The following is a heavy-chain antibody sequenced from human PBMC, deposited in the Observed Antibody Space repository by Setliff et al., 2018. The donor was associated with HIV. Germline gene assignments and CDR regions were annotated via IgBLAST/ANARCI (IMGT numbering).Heavy chain of an antibody. D-gene: IGHD1-26*01. V-gene: IGHV4-59*08. CDR1: GGSISSYF. Sequence: PSETLSLTCTVSGGSISSYFWSWVRQPPGKGLEWIGYIYYSGSTNYNPSLKSRVTISVDTSKNQFSLKLSSVTAADTAVYYCARGGSGSPFDYWGQGTLVTVSS. CDR2: IYYSGST. CDR3: ARGGSGSPFDY. J-gene: IGHJ4*02.